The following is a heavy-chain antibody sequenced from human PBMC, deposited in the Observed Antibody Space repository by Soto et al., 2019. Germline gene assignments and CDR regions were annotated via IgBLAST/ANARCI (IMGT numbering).Heavy chain of an antibody. Sequence: PVGSLRLSCAASGFTFSSYAMSWVRQAPGKGLGWVSAISGSGGSTYYADSVKGRFTISRDNSKNTLYLQMNSLRAEDTAVYYCAKRGTPRVSWFDPWGQGTLVTVSS. CDR2: ISGSGGST. V-gene: IGHV3-23*01. CDR3: AKRGTPRVSWFDP. CDR1: GFTFSSYA. D-gene: IGHD1-1*01. J-gene: IGHJ5*02.